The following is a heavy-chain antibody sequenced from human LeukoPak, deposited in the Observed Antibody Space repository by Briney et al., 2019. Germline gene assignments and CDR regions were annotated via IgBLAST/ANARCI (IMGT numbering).Heavy chain of an antibody. V-gene: IGHV3-11*01. J-gene: IGHJ4*02. CDR2: ISSSGSTI. Sequence: GGSLRLSCAASGFTFSDFYMSWIRQAPGKGLEWVSYISSSGSTIYYADSVKGRLTISRDNAKNSLYLQMNSLRAEDTAVYYCARDLYTMVRGVIAVWGQGTLVTVSS. CDR3: ARDLYTMVRGVIAV. CDR1: GFTFSDFY. D-gene: IGHD3-10*01.